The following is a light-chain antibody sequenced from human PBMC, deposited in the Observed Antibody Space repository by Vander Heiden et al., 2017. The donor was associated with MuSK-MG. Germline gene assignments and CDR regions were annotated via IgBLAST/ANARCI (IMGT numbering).Light chain of an antibody. Sequence: DIVLTQSPATLSLSPGERATLSCRASQSVSSYLAWYQQKPGQAPRLLIYDASNRATGIPARFSGSGSGTDFTLTISSLEPEDFAVYYCQQRSNWPPWTFGQGTKVXIK. CDR2: DAS. V-gene: IGKV3-11*01. CDR3: QQRSNWPPWT. CDR1: QSVSSY. J-gene: IGKJ1*01.